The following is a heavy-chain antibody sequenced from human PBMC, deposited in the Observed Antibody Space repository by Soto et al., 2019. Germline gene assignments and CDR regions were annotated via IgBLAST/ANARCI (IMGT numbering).Heavy chain of an antibody. D-gene: IGHD4-17*01. CDR2: ISSTSIYI. CDR1: GFTCSSYI. J-gene: IGHJ4*02. V-gene: IGHV3-21*01. CDR3: AREGSLYSDSVSKCVDY. Sequence: EVQLVESGGGLDKPGGSLRLSCAASGFTCSSYIMNWVLQAPGKGLEWVSSISSTSIYIDYADSVNVRFTISRDNAKNTLFLQMNSLRAEDTAVYYCAREGSLYSDSVSKCVDYLGQGTLVTVSS.